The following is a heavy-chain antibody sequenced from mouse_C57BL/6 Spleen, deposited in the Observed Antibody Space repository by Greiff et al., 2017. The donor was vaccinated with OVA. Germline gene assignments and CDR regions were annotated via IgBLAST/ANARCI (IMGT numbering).Heavy chain of an antibody. J-gene: IGHJ2*01. Sequence: VQLQQPGAELVKPGASVKLSCKASGYTFTSYWMQWVKQRPGQGLEWIGEIDPSASYTNYNQKFKGKATLTVDTSSSTAHMQLSSLTSEDSAVYYCARSSSRTGYLDYWGQGTTLTVSS. CDR1: GYTFTSYW. D-gene: IGHD6-1*01. CDR2: IDPSASYT. V-gene: IGHV1-50*01. CDR3: ARSSSRTGYLDY.